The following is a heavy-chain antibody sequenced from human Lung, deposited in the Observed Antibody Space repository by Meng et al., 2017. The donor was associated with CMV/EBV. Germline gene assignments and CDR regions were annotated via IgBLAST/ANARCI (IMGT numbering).Heavy chain of an antibody. Sequence: SPXXXLTXDISGESISSNNVAWNWIRQSPSRGLEWLGRTYYRSQWYNDYAVSVKSRITINPDTSKNQFSLHLNSVTPEDTAVYYCARDRGFVVVTSGNCFDPXGQGXLVTGSS. CDR2: TYYRSQWYN. CDR1: GESISSNNVA. J-gene: IGHJ5*02. D-gene: IGHD2-21*02. CDR3: ARDRGFVVVTSGNCFDP. V-gene: IGHV6-1*01.